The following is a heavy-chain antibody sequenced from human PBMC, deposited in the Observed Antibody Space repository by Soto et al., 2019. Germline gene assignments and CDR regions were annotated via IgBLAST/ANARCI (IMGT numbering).Heavy chain of an antibody. CDR3: AKDRRAMNWYFDL. CDR1: GFTFDDFA. J-gene: IGHJ2*01. Sequence: EVQLVESGGGLGQPGTSLRLSCAASGFTFDDFAMHWVRQAPGKGREWVAGINWNSGSIDYADSVKDRFIISRDNAKKSIDLQLNNLRTEDTDFYYCAKDRRAMNWYFDLWGRGTLVVVSS. CDR2: INWNSGSI. V-gene: IGHV3-9*01.